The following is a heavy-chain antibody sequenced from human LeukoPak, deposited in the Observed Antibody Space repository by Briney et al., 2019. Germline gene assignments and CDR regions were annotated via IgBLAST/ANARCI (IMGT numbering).Heavy chain of an antibody. V-gene: IGHV4-4*02. CDR1: GGSISSSNW. J-gene: IGHJ4*02. CDR2: IYHSGST. D-gene: IGHD2-2*02. Sequence: SETLSLTCAVSGGSISSSNWWSWVRQPPGKGLEWIGEIYHSGSTNYNPSLKSRVTISLDKSKNQFSLKLSSVTAADTAVYYCARAGQGYCSSTSCYMPLDYWGQGTLVTVSS. CDR3: ARAGQGYCSSTSCYMPLDY.